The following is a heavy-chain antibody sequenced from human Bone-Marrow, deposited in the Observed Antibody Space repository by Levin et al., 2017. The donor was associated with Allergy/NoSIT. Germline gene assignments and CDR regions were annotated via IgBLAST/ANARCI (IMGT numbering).Heavy chain of an antibody. D-gene: IGHD3-22*01. J-gene: IGHJ4*02. CDR3: ARDRPYYYDRGTFDY. V-gene: IGHV1-46*01. CDR2: INPSGGST. CDR1: GYTFTSYY. Sequence: ASVKVSCKASGYTFTSYYMHWVRQAPGQGLEWMGIINPSGGSTSYAQKFQGRVTMTRDTSTSTVYMELSSLRSEDTAVYYCARDRPYYYDRGTFDYWGQGTLVTVSS.